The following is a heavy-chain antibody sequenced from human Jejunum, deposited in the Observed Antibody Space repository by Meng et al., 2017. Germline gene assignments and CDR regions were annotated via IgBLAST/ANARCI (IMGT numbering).Heavy chain of an antibody. CDR1: DFIFSDYN. CDR3: ARSRGGDSFDS. J-gene: IGHJ4*02. Sequence: GESLKISCAASDFIFSDYNMNWVRQAPGKGVEWVSSITFRSTYMNYADSLKGRFTISRDNAGNSLYLLMNSLRAEDTAMYYCARSRGGDSFDSWGQGTLVTVSS. CDR2: ITFRSTYM. V-gene: IGHV3-21*06. D-gene: IGHD2-21*02.